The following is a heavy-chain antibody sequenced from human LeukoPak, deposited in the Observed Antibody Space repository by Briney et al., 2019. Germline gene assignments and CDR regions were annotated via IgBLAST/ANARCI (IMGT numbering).Heavy chain of an antibody. CDR1: GFTFDDYA. CDR3: AKGRGNSYGYQDY. D-gene: IGHD5-18*01. CDR2: ITWNSVNI. J-gene: IGHJ4*02. V-gene: IGHV3-9*01. Sequence: GRSLRLSCAASGFTFDDYAMHWVRQAPGKGLEWVSGITWNSVNIDYADSVRGRFTISRDNAKNSLYLQMNSLRAEDTALYYCAKGRGNSYGYQDYWGQGTLVTVSP.